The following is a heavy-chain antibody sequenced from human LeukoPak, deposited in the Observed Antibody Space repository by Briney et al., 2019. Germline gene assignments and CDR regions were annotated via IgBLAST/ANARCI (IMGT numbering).Heavy chain of an antibody. D-gene: IGHD6-13*01. CDR2: INHSGST. CDR1: GGSFSGYY. V-gene: IGHV4-34*01. CDR3: ARGSSSWYGWAFDL. J-gene: IGHJ5*02. Sequence: SETLSLTCAVYGGSFSGYYWSWIRQPPGKGLEWIGEINHSGSTNYNPSLKSRVTISVDTSKNQFSLKLSSVTAADTAVYYCARGSSSWYGWAFDLWGQGTLVTVSS.